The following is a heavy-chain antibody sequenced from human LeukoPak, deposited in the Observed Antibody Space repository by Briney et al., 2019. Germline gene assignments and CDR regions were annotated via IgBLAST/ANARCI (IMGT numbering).Heavy chain of an antibody. V-gene: IGHV3-23*01. D-gene: IGHD2-2*02. CDR3: AKVSDYCSSTSCYRAPFDY. J-gene: IGHJ4*02. CDR2: ISGSGGST. Sequence: PGGSLRRSCAASGFTFSSYAMSWVRQAPGKGLEWVSAISGSGGSTYYADSVKGRFTISRDNSKNTLYLQMNSLRAEDTAVYYCAKVSDYCSSTSCYRAPFDYLGQGTLVTVSS. CDR1: GFTFSSYA.